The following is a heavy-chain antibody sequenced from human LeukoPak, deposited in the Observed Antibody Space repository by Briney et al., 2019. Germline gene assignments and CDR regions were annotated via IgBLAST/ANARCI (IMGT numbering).Heavy chain of an antibody. CDR1: GFTFSSYG. CDR2: ISGSGGST. J-gene: IGHJ4*02. CDR3: ANSGYCSGGSCYPDY. Sequence: GGSLRLSCAASGFTFSSYGMHWVRQAPGKGLEWVSAISGSGGSTYYADSVKGRFTISRDNSKNTLYLQMNSLRAEDTAVYYCANSGYCSGGSCYPDYWGQGTLVTVSS. V-gene: IGHV3-23*01. D-gene: IGHD2-15*01.